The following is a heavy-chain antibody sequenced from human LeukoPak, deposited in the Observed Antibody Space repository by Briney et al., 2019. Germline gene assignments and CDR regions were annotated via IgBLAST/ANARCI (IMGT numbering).Heavy chain of an antibody. CDR1: GFTFSGFW. V-gene: IGHV3-7*01. CDR3: AKGILLDTAMVDY. J-gene: IGHJ4*02. CDR2: IKEDGSGK. Sequence: GGSLRLSCAASGFTFSGFWMSWVRQAPGKGLEWVANIKEDGSGKYYEDSVKGRFTISRDNAKNSLYLQMNSLRAEDTAVYYCAKGILLDTAMVDYWGQGTLVTVSS. D-gene: IGHD5-18*01.